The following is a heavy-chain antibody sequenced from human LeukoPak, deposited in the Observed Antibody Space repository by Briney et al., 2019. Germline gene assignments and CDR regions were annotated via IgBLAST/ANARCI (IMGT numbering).Heavy chain of an antibody. CDR2: ISASGGST. CDR3: AKESHCSGGTCYGGFDP. J-gene: IGHJ5*02. CDR1: GFTFYNYA. Sequence: GGSLRLSCAASGFTFYNYAMNWVRQSPGKGLEWVSTISASGGSTYYADSVKGRFTISRDNSKNTMYLQMNSLRAEDTAVYYCAKESHCSGGTCYGGFDPWGQGTLVTVSS. D-gene: IGHD2-15*01. V-gene: IGHV3-23*01.